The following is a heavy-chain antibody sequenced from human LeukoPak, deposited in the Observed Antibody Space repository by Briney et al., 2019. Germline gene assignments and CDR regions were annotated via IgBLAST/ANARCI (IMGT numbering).Heavy chain of an antibody. V-gene: IGHV3-7*01. J-gene: IGHJ4*02. Sequence: PGGSLRLSCAASGFTFSSYWMSWVRQAPGKGLEWVANIKQDGSEKYYVDSVKGRFTISRDNAKNSLYLQMNSLSAEDTAVYYCARDPAIQAWLSAYYFDYWGQGTLVTVSS. CDR1: GFTFSSYW. D-gene: IGHD5-18*01. CDR2: IKQDGSEK. CDR3: ARDPAIQAWLSAYYFDY.